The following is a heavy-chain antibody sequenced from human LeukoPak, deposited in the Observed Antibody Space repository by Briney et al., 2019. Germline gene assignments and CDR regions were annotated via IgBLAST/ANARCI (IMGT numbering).Heavy chain of an antibody. J-gene: IGHJ3*01. CDR2: IYYSGST. CDR3: GASSGWGAFDV. Sequence: SETLSLTCTVSGGSISSSSYYWGWIRQPPGKGLEWIGSIYYSGSTYYNPSLKSRVTISVDTSKNQFSLNLYSVTAANTAVYYCGASSGWGAFDVWGRGTMVTVSS. CDR1: GGSISSSSYY. V-gene: IGHV4-39*01. D-gene: IGHD6-25*01.